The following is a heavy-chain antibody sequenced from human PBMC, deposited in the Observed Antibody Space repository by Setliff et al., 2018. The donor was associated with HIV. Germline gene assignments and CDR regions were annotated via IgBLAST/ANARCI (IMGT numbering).Heavy chain of an antibody. V-gene: IGHV4-59*11. CDR2: IYYSGST. D-gene: IGHD3-3*01. CDR3: ARSRPAYYNFWSGYSDYYYYGMDV. Sequence: KTSETLSLTCTVSGGSISSHYWSWIRQPPGKGLEWIGSIYYSGSTNYNPSLKSRVTISVDTSKNQFSLKLSSVTAADTAVYYCARSRPAYYNFWSGYSDYYYYGMDVWGQGTTVTVSS. CDR1: GGSISSHY. J-gene: IGHJ6*02.